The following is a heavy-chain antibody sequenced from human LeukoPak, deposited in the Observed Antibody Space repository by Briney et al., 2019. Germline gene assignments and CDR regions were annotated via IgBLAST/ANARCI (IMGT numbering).Heavy chain of an antibody. J-gene: IGHJ4*02. V-gene: IGHV4-39*07. CDR2: IYYSGST. Sequence: PSETLSLTCTVSGGSISSSSYYWGWIRQPPGKGLEWIGSIYYSGSTYYNPSLKSRVTISVDTSKNQFSLKLSSVTAADTAVYYCARILRDYYDSSPLLGYWGQGTLVTVSS. D-gene: IGHD3-22*01. CDR3: ARILRDYYDSSPLLGY. CDR1: GGSISSSSYY.